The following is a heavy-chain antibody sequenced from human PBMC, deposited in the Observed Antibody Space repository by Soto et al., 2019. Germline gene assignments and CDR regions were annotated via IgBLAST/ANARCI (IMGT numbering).Heavy chain of an antibody. Sequence: PSETLSLTCAVYGGSFSGYYWSWIRQPPGKGLEWIGEINHSGGTNYNPSLKSRVTISVDTSKNQFSLKLSSVTAADTAVYYCARPLIEYDYIWGSCPQWGQGTLVTVSS. CDR1: GGSFSGYY. V-gene: IGHV4-34*01. CDR2: INHSGGT. CDR3: ARPLIEYDYIWGSCPQ. D-gene: IGHD3-16*01. J-gene: IGHJ4*02.